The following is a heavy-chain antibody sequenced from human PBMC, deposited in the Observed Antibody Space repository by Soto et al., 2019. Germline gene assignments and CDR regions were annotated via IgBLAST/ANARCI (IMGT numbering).Heavy chain of an antibody. V-gene: IGHV4-30-4*01. Sequence: QVQLQESAPGLVNPSQTLSLSCTVSGDSMKRGDYYWSCIRLPPGKVMVLIGFVYHTGSTYYSPTLKGRVDISVDTSKNQFSLKLNSVTAADSVVDYCARDPLYYYGDVAHVFDMWGQVTMVTVSS. D-gene: IGHD3-10*01. CDR2: VYHTGST. CDR3: ARDPLYYYGDVAHVFDM. CDR1: GDSMKRGDYY. J-gene: IGHJ3*02.